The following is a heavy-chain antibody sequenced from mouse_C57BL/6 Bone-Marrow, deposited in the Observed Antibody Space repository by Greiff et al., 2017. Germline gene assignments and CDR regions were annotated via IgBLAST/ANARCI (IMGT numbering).Heavy chain of an antibody. V-gene: IGHV1-19*01. J-gene: IGHJ3*01. Sequence: EVHLVESGPVLVKPGASVKMSCKASGYTFTDYYMNWVKQSHGKSLEWIGVINPYNGGTSYNQKFKGKATLTVDKSSSTAYMELNSLTSEDSAVYYCARSYYGSRGGFAYWGQGTLVTVSA. CDR1: GYTFTDYY. CDR2: INPYNGGT. CDR3: ARSYYGSRGGFAY. D-gene: IGHD1-1*01.